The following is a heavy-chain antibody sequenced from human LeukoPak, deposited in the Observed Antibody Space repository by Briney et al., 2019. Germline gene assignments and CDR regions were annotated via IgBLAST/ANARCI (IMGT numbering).Heavy chain of an antibody. V-gene: IGHV4-38-2*01. CDR3: ARGKDSNYSYYYYYYYMDV. Sequence: SETLSLTCAVSGYSISSGYYWGWIRQPPGKGLEWIGSIYHSGSTYYNPSLKSRLTISVDTSKNQISLKLRSVIAADTAVYYCARGKDSNYSYYYYYYYMDVWGKGTTVTVSS. CDR2: IYHSGST. J-gene: IGHJ6*03. D-gene: IGHD4-11*01. CDR1: GYSISSGYY.